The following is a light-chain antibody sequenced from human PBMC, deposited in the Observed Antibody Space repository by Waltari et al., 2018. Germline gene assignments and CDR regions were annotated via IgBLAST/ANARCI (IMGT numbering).Light chain of an antibody. Sequence: DIQMTQSPSSLSASVGDRVTITCRASQSISSYLNWYQHKPGKAPKHLIYAASSLQSGVPSRFSGSGSGTDFTLTISSLQPEDFATYYCQQSYSTLPYTFGQGTKLEIK. CDR2: AAS. J-gene: IGKJ2*01. V-gene: IGKV1-39*01. CDR1: QSISSY. CDR3: QQSYSTLPYT.